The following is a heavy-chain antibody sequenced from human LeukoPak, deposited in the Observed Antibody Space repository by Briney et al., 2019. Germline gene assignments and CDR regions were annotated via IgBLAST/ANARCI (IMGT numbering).Heavy chain of an antibody. CDR3: ARLVRIVVVPAAIRYYYYGMDV. D-gene: IGHD2-2*02. CDR1: GGSFSGYY. J-gene: IGHJ6*02. Sequence: SETLSLTCAVYGGSFSGYYWSWIRQPPGKGLEWIGEINHSGSTNYNPSLKSRVTISVDTSKNQFSLKLSSVTAADTAVCYCARLVRIVVVPAAIRYYYYGMDVWGQGTTVTVSS. V-gene: IGHV4-34*01. CDR2: INHSGST.